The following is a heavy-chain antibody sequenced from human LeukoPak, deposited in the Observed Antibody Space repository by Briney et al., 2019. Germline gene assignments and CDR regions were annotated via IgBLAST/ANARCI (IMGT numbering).Heavy chain of an antibody. CDR3: ARRVSHVWWELHDSDAFDI. CDR2: IFHGGNT. V-gene: IGHV4-39*01. Sequence: SETLSLTCTVSGDSITSSAFYWGWIRQAPGKGLEWIGNIFHGGNTHYNPSLKSRVSISVDRSKNQVSLNLSSVTAADTAVYYCARRVSHVWWELHDSDAFDIWGQGTMVTVSS. J-gene: IGHJ3*02. D-gene: IGHD2-15*01. CDR1: GDSITSSAFY.